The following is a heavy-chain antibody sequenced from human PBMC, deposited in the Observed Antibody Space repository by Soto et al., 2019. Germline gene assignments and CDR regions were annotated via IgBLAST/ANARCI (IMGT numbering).Heavy chain of an antibody. Sequence: QLQLQESGPGLVKPSETLSLSCTVSGGSISTSFYWGWIRQPPGKGLEWIGSIYGTGNTYYTPSLKGRVTISADTSKNQFFLNLISVTAADTAVYYCRSSSRYSTDVWGQGATVTVSS. CDR2: IYGTGNT. CDR3: RSSSRYSTDV. CDR1: GGSISTSFY. D-gene: IGHD6-19*01. J-gene: IGHJ6*02. V-gene: IGHV4-39*01.